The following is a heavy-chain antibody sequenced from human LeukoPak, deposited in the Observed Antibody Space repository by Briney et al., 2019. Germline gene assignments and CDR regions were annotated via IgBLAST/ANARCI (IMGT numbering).Heavy chain of an antibody. CDR2: ISYDGSNK. CDR1: GFTFSSYA. J-gene: IGHJ4*02. D-gene: IGHD2-2*01. Sequence: EGSLRLSCAASGFTFSSYAMHWVRQAPGKGLEWVAVISYDGSNKYYADSVKGRFTISRDNSKNTLYLQMNSLRAEDTAVYYCAREVVVPAAVHYYWGQGTLVTVSS. V-gene: IGHV3-30-3*01. CDR3: AREVVVPAAVHYY.